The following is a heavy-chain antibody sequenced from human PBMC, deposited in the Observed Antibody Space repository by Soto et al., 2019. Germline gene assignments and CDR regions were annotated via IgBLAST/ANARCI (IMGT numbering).Heavy chain of an antibody. CDR1: GGSFSGYF. CDR3: ARGPYYNFRNGNYYYYYAMDV. CDR2: INHSGVA. V-gene: IGHV4-34*01. Sequence: SETLSLTCAVYGGSFSGYFWSWVRQPPVNGLEWMAEINHSGVANYNPSLKSRVTISVDTPKNQFSLKLSSMTAADTAISYCARGPYYNFRNGNYYYYYAMDVWGQGTTVTVSS. J-gene: IGHJ6*02. D-gene: IGHD3-3*01.